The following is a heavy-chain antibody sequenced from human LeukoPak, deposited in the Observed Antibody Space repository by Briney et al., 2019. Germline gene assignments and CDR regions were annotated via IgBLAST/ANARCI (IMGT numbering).Heavy chain of an antibody. CDR2: IKQDGSEK. J-gene: IGHJ5*02. CDR3: ARDCSSTNCYRGGFDP. Sequence: GGSLRLSYAASGFTFGSYWMSWVRQAPGKGLEWVANIKQDGSEKYYVDSVKGRFTISRDNGKNSLYLQINSLRAEDTAVYYCARDCSSTNCYRGGFDPWGQGTLVTVSS. D-gene: IGHD2-2*01. V-gene: IGHV3-7*01. CDR1: GFTFGSYW.